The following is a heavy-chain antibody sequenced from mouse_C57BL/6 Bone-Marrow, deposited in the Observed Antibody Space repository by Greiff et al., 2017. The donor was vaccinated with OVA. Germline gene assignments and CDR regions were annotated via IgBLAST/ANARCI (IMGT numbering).Heavy chain of an antibody. CDR3: TTYRY. Sequence: VQLKQSGAELVRPGASVKLSCTASGFNIKDDYMHWVKQRPEQGLEWIGWIDPENGATEYASKFQGKATITADTSSNTASLQLSSLTSGDTAVYYRTTYRYWGQGTTLTVSS. CDR1: GFNIKDDY. J-gene: IGHJ2*01. CDR2: IDPENGAT. V-gene: IGHV14-4*01.